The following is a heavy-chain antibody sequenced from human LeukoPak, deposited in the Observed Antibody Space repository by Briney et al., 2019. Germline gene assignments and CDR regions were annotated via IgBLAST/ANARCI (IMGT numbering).Heavy chain of an antibody. CDR1: GGSFSGYY. D-gene: IGHD3-10*01. CDR2: INHSGST. J-gene: IGHJ4*02. V-gene: IGHV4-34*01. Sequence: SETLSLTCAVYGGSFSGYYWSWIRQPPGKGLEWIGEINHSGSTNYNPSLKSRVTISVDTSKNQFSPKLSSVTAADTAVYYCARGSRMVPSDYWGQGTLVTVSS. CDR3: ARGSRMVPSDY.